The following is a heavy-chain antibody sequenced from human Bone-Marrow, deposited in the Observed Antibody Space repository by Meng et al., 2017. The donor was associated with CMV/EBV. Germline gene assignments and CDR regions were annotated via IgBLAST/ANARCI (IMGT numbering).Heavy chain of an antibody. CDR2: IYYSGST. Sequence: SETLSLTCTVSGCSISSYYWSWIRQPPGKGLEWIGYIYYSGSTNYNPSLKSRVTISVDTSKNQYSLKLSSVTAADTAVYYCARVGTTRRIYGMDVWGQGTTVTVSS. J-gene: IGHJ6*02. CDR3: ARVGTTRRIYGMDV. CDR1: GCSISSYY. D-gene: IGHD1-14*01. V-gene: IGHV4-59*01.